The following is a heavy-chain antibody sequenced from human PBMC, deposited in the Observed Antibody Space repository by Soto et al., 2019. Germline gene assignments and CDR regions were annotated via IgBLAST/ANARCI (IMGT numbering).Heavy chain of an antibody. D-gene: IGHD2-2*03. CDR3: ARDLGYCVSTSCYLFDP. CDR2: ISSSSSTK. CDR1: GFTFSGYN. Sequence: LRLSCAASGFTFSGYNMNWVRQAPGKGLEWVSYISSSSSTKYYADSVKGRFTISRDNPKNSLYLQMNSLRDEDTAVYYCARDLGYCVSTSCYLFDPWGQGTLVTVSS. V-gene: IGHV3-48*02. J-gene: IGHJ5*02.